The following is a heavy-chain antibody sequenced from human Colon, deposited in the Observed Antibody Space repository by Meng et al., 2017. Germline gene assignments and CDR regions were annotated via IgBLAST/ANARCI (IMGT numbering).Heavy chain of an antibody. CDR3: ARTAMLDS. CDR2: MNPNNGNT. CDR1: GYTFTSSD. Sequence: QVQLVASGAEVRKPGASVKVTCKASGYTFTSSDINWVRQATGRGLEWLGWMNPNNGNTGSAQKFQGRVSMTRDTSIGTAYMELSGLTSEDTAVYYCARTAMLDSWDQGTLVTVSS. J-gene: IGHJ5*01. V-gene: IGHV1-8*01. D-gene: IGHD2-2*01.